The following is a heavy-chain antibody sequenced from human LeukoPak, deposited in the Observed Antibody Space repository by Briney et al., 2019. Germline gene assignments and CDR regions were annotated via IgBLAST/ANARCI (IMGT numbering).Heavy chain of an antibody. CDR3: ARTPNCYDSSGYYSRAYYYYGMDV. J-gene: IGHJ6*02. Sequence: SVKVSCKASGCTFSSYAFNWVRQPPGQGLEWMGRIIPIFGRTNYAQKFQGRVMTTADKSTSTAYMVLSSLRSEDTAVYYCARTPNCYDSSGYYSRAYYYYGMDVWGQGTTVTVSS. CDR2: IIPIFGRT. V-gene: IGHV1-69*04. D-gene: IGHD3-22*01. CDR1: GCTFSSYA.